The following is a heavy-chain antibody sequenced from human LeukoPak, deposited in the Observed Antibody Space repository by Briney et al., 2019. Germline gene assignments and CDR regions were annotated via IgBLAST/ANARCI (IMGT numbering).Heavy chain of an antibody. D-gene: IGHD7-27*01. CDR2: IYYSGST. CDR3: ARFLGFRPSYYYGMDV. J-gene: IGHJ6*02. Sequence: SETLSLTCTVSGGSISSYYWSWIRQPPGKGLEWIGYIYYSGSTNYNPSLKSRVTISVDTSKNQFSLKLSSVTAADTAVYYCARFLGFRPSYYYGMDVWGQGTTVTVSS. V-gene: IGHV4-59*01. CDR1: GGSISSYY.